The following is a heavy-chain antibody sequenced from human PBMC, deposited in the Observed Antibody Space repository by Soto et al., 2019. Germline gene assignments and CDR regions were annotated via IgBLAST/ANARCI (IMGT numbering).Heavy chain of an antibody. CDR2: ISTTGSSR. CDR3: VRAPSVTSRSWFDP. V-gene: IGHV3-48*03. D-gene: IGHD4-17*01. J-gene: IGHJ5*02. CDR1: GFTFLSYD. Sequence: LRLSCAASGFTFLSYDMNWVRQAPGKGLEWISYISTTGSSRYYADSVRGRFTVSRDDAKNSLYLQMDSLRVEDTAIYYCVRAPSVTSRSWFDPWGQGTLVTVSS.